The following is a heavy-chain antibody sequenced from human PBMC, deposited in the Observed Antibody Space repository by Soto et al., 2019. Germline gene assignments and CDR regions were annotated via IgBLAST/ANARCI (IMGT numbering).Heavy chain of an antibody. Sequence: QVQLVESGGGMVQPGSSLRLSCAASGFSFSDYAMHWVHQAPGKELEWVAITSYDSSLKYNADSVKGRFTISRDNSKNILYLQMNSLRAQDTDVYYCAAANSNSWHNFVYWGQGTLVSVSS. CDR1: GFSFSDYA. CDR3: AAANSNSWHNFVY. CDR2: TSYDSSLK. V-gene: IGHV3-30-3*01. D-gene: IGHD2-2*01. J-gene: IGHJ4*02.